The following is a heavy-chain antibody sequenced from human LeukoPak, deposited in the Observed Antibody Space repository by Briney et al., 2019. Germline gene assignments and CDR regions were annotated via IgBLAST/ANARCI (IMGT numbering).Heavy chain of an antibody. D-gene: IGHD3-10*01. CDR3: ARELLWFGEFILIYYYGMDV. Sequence: PSETLSLTCTVSGGSISSSSYYWGWIRQPPGKGLEWIGSIYYSGSTYYNPSLKSRVTISVDTSKNQFSLKLSSVTAADTAVYYCARELLWFGEFILIYYYGMDVWGQGTTVTVSS. CDR2: IYYSGST. J-gene: IGHJ6*02. V-gene: IGHV4-39*07. CDR1: GGSISSSSYY.